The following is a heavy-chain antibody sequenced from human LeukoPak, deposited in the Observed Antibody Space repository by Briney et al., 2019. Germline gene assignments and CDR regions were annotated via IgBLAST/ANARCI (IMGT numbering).Heavy chain of an antibody. Sequence: GGSLRLSCAASGFTFGDYGKSWVRQVPGKGLEWVSGINWNGGSTGYADSVKGRFTISRDNAKNSLYLQMNTLRAEDTALYYCVRVKYIAVDGAIDYWGQGTLVTVSS. CDR2: INWNGGST. D-gene: IGHD6-19*01. J-gene: IGHJ4*02. CDR1: GFTFGDYG. V-gene: IGHV3-20*04. CDR3: VRVKYIAVDGAIDY.